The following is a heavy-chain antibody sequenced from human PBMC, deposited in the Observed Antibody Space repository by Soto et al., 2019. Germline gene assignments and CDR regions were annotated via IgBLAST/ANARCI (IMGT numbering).Heavy chain of an antibody. CDR3: ARGRGYGGNSPPLFDP. J-gene: IGHJ5*02. Sequence: QVQLVQSGAEVKKPGSSVKVSCKASGGTFSSYTISWVRQAPGQGLEWMGRIIPILGIANYAQKFQGRVTITADKSTRTAYMELSSLRSEDTAVYYCARGRGYGGNSPPLFDPWGQGTLVTVSS. CDR1: GGTFSSYT. D-gene: IGHD4-17*01. V-gene: IGHV1-69*02. CDR2: IIPILGIA.